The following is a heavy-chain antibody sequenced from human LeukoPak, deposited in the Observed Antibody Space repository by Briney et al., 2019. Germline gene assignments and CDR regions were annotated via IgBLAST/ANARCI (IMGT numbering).Heavy chain of an antibody. CDR2: MNPNSGNT. CDR3: ARVHRSGWTLNWFDP. V-gene: IGHV1-8*02. J-gene: IGHJ5*02. CDR1: GYTFTTYL. Sequence: GASVKVSFKASGYTFTTYLIHWARQAPGQGLEWMGWMNPNSGNTGYAQKFQGRVTMTRNTSISTAYMELSSLRSEDTAVYYCARVHRSGWTLNWFDPWGQGTLVTVSS. D-gene: IGHD6-19*01.